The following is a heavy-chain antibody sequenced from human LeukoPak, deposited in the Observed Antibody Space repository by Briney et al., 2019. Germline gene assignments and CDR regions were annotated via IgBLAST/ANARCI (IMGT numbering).Heavy chain of an antibody. V-gene: IGHV3-30-3*01. CDR2: ISYDGSNK. CDR1: GFTFSSCA. J-gene: IGHJ4*02. Sequence: PGRSLRLSCAASGFTFSSCAMHWVRQAPGKGLEWVAVISYDGSNKYYADSVKGRFTISRDNSKSTLYLQMNSLRAEDTAVYYCARDRVSGIFKAGYFDYWGQGTLVTVSS. D-gene: IGHD3-10*01. CDR3: ARDRVSGIFKAGYFDY.